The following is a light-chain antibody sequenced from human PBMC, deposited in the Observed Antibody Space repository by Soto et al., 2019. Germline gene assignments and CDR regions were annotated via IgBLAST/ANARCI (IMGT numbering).Light chain of an antibody. CDR2: GIN. V-gene: IGLV1-40*01. CDR3: QSYDSSLSGYVV. CDR1: SSNIGAGYA. J-gene: IGLJ2*01. Sequence: QSVLTQPPSVSGAPGQRVTISCTGSSSNIGAGYAIHWYQQLPGTAPKLLIYGINNRPSGVPDRFSGSKSGSSASLAITGLQAEDEADYYCQSYDSSLSGYVVFGGGTKVTVL.